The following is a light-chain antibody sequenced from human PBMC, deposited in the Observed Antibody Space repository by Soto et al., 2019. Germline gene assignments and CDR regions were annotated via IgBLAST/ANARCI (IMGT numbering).Light chain of an antibody. Sequence: DIQMTQSPTSLSASVGDRVSITCRARQGIRNYVAWYQQIPGKGPKLLIYAASTLQSGVPPRFSGSGSGTDFTLTINGLQPEDVATYSCQKYSSVPVFGPGTKVEIK. CDR3: QKYSSVPV. V-gene: IGKV1-27*01. J-gene: IGKJ3*01. CDR1: QGIRNY. CDR2: AAS.